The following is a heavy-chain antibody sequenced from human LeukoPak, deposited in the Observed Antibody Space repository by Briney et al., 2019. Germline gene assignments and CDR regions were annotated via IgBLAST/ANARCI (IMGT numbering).Heavy chain of an antibody. CDR3: ATGGPAYYYGMDV. Sequence: GGSLRLSCAASGFTFSSYAMHWVRQAPGKGLEWVTIISFDGSNKYYADSVKGRFTISRDNSKNTLYLQMNSLRAEDTAAYYCATGGPAYYYGMDVWGQGTTVTVSS. CDR2: ISFDGSNK. J-gene: IGHJ6*02. V-gene: IGHV3-30-3*01. D-gene: IGHD2-15*01. CDR1: GFTFSSYA.